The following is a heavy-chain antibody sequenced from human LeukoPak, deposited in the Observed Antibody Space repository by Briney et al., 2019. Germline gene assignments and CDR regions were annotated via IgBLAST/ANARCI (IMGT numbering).Heavy chain of an antibody. CDR1: GGSIRSGSYY. V-gene: IGHV4-61*02. D-gene: IGHD5-12*01. CDR3: ARGQEVVAENYFDY. Sequence: SQTLSLTCTVSGGSIRSGSYYWSWIRQPAGTGLEWIGRIYPSGTTNYNPSLKSRVTISIDTSKNHFSLKLSPVTAADTAVYYCARGQEVVAENYFDYWGQGTLVTVSS. CDR2: IYPSGTT. J-gene: IGHJ4*02.